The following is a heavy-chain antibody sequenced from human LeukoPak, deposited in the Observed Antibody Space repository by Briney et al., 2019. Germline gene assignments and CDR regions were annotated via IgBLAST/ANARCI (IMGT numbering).Heavy chain of an antibody. D-gene: IGHD2-15*01. CDR3: ARDNSVRDEAWCFNP. Sequence: GASVKVSCKAFGYTFTGYWMHWVRQAPGQGPEWMGVISPSGGSTIYAQKFKGRVTLTRDMSTSTDYLELSSLRSEDTAVYYCARDNSVRDEAWCFNPWGQGTLVTASS. J-gene: IGHJ5*02. V-gene: IGHV1-46*01. CDR2: ISPSGGST. CDR1: GYTFTGYW.